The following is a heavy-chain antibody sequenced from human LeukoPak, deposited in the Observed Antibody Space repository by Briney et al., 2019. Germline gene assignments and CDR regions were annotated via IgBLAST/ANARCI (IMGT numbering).Heavy chain of an antibody. CDR3: AKDRRNWNPDQFEY. Sequence: GGSLRLSCAASGFIFSSYGMNWVRQAPGKGLEWVAFIRYDESHTFYADSVKGRFTISRDNSRKMLYLQMNSLRGEDTSVYYCAKDRRNWNPDQFEYWGQGTLVTVSS. CDR2: IRYDESHT. CDR1: GFIFSSYG. J-gene: IGHJ4*02. V-gene: IGHV3-30*02. D-gene: IGHD1-20*01.